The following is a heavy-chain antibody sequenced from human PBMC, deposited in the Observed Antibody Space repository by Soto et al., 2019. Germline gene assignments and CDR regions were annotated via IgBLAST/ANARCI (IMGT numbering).Heavy chain of an antibody. J-gene: IGHJ6*02. V-gene: IGHV3-21*01. CDR2: ISSSSYI. Sequence: GGSLRLSCAASGFTFSSYSMNWVRQAPGKGLEWVSSISSSSYIYYADSVKGRFTISRDNAKNSLYLQMNSLRAEDTAVYYCARDRVVPAAQSYYYYYGMDVWGQGTTVTVSS. D-gene: IGHD2-2*01. CDR1: GFTFSSYS. CDR3: ARDRVVPAAQSYYYYYGMDV.